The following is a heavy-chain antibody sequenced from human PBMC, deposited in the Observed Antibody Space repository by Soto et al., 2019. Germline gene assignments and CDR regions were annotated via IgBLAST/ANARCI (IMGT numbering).Heavy chain of an antibody. J-gene: IGHJ6*02. CDR2: ISYDGSNK. V-gene: IGHV3-30*18. D-gene: IGHD1-26*01. CDR1: GFTFSSYG. Sequence: GGSLRLSCAASGFTFSSYGMHWVRQAPGKGLEWVAVISYDGSNKYYADSVKGRFTISRDNSKNTLYLQMNSLRAEDTAVYYCAKERLSGSYLYGMDVWGQGTTVTVSS. CDR3: AKERLSGSYLYGMDV.